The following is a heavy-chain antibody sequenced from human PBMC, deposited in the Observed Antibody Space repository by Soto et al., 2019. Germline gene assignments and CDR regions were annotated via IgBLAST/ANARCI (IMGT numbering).Heavy chain of an antibody. J-gene: IGHJ4*02. Sequence: EVHLLESGGGLVQPGGSLRLSCAASELSSSNHAMTWVRQAPGKGLESVSGISGSDGGAYYADSVKGRFTISRDNSRSTLYLQMNSLRVEDTAVYYCASGGLHGYTNGGLSYFHSWGQGTLVTVSS. CDR1: ELSSSNHA. D-gene: IGHD5-18*01. CDR3: ASGGLHGYTNGGLSYFHS. CDR2: ISGSDGGA. V-gene: IGHV3-23*01.